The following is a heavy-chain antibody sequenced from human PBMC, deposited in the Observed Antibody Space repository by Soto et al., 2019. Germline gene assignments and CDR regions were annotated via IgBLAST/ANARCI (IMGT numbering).Heavy chain of an antibody. Sequence: QGQLVQSGDEVKMPGSSVQVSCKASGGTFSNYALNWVRQSPGQGLEWMGGIIHIFGTPNYAQKFQGRVTITADRSTSTAYMVLSKLRSEYTSVDFCARDPDYGVISGLGLVDYWCQGTLGTVSS. J-gene: IGHJ4*02. V-gene: IGHV1-69*06. D-gene: IGHD4-17*01. CDR2: IIHIFGTP. CDR1: GGTFSNYA. CDR3: ARDPDYGVISGLGLVDY.